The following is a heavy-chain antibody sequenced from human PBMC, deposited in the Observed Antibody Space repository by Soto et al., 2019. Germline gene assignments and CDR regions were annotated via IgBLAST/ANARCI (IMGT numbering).Heavy chain of an antibody. Sequence: GASVKVSCKASGYTFTSYAMHWVRQAPGQRLEWMGWINAGNGNTKYSQKFQGRVTITRDTSASTAYMELSSLRSEDTAVYYCSRDRGWRHRGIAAAGTGDFDYWGQGTLVTVSS. D-gene: IGHD6-13*01. J-gene: IGHJ4*02. CDR3: SRDRGWRHRGIAAAGTGDFDY. V-gene: IGHV1-3*01. CDR1: GYTFTSYA. CDR2: INAGNGNT.